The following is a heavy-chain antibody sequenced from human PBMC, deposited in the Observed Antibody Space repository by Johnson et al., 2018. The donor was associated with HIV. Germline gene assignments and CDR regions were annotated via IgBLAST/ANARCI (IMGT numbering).Heavy chain of an antibody. CDR2: ISYDGSNK. CDR3: ARATTSKDHAFDI. V-gene: IGHV3-30*04. J-gene: IGHJ3*02. D-gene: IGHD1-14*01. Sequence: QVQLVESGGGVVQPGRSLRLSCAASGFTFSSYAMHWVRQAPGNGLEWVAVISYDGSNKYYADSVKGRFTISRDNSKNTLYLQMNSLRAEDTAVLYCARATTSKDHAFDIWGQGTMVTVSS. CDR1: GFTFSSYA.